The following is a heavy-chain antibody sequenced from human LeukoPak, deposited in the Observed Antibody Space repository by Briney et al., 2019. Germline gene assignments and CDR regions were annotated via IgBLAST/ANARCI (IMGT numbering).Heavy chain of an antibody. CDR2: IYPSGTT. CDR1: GDSMPSSTDY. Sequence: SETLSLTCTVFGDSMPSSTDYWSWIRQLPGKGLEYIGYIYPSGTTYYNPSLRGRITMSMDTSKNQFSQNLTSVTAADTAVYHCARENRHATNIDYWGQGTLVTVSS. CDR3: ARENRHATNIDY. D-gene: IGHD2-2*01. V-gene: IGHV4-31*03. J-gene: IGHJ4*02.